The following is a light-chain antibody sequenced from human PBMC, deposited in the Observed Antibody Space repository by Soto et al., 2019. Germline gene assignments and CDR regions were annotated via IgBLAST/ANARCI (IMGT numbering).Light chain of an antibody. CDR1: QDIRDD. Sequence: IQMTQSPSTLSASVGDRVTITCRASQDIRDDLGWYQQKPGKAPRLVIYGVSHLQSGVPSRFSGSGFGTDFSLTISSLQPEDSATYDCLQDYNYPITFGGGTKVDI. J-gene: IGKJ4*01. CDR2: GVS. CDR3: LQDYNYPIT. V-gene: IGKV1-6*01.